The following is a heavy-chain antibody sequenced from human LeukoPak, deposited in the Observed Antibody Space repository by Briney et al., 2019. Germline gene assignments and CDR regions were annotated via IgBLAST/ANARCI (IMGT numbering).Heavy chain of an antibody. D-gene: IGHD4-17*01. Sequence: PGGSLRLSCAASGFTFSSYGMPWVRQAPGKGLEWVAVISYDGSNKYYADSVKGRFTISRDNSKNTLYLQMNSLRAEDTAVYYCAKDRASGDYGYWGQGTLVTVSS. CDR1: GFTFSSYG. CDR2: ISYDGSNK. V-gene: IGHV3-30*18. CDR3: AKDRASGDYGY. J-gene: IGHJ4*02.